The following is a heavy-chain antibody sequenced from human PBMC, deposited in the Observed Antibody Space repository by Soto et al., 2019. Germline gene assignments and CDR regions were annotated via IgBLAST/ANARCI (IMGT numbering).Heavy chain of an antibody. CDR3: VRLRRGGDRGGGFDF. D-gene: IGHD2-21*02. Sequence: QVQLVESGGGVVQPGRSLRLSCAASGFTFSNYGMHWVRQAPGKGLEWVAVIWYDGSITYYADSVKGRFTISRDNSKNTLAVQMHSLRAEDTAVYYCVRLRRGGDRGGGFDFWGQGTLVTVSS. V-gene: IGHV3-33*01. CDR1: GFTFSNYG. J-gene: IGHJ4*02. CDR2: IWYDGSIT.